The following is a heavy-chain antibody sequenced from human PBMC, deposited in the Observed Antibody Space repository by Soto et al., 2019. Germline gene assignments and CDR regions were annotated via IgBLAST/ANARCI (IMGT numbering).Heavy chain of an antibody. J-gene: IGHJ6*02. Sequence: SETLSLTCTVSGGSISSGGYYWSWIRQHPGKGLDWIGYIYYSGSTYYNPSLKSRVTISADTSKNHFSLKLSSVTAADTVVYFCARLSYSSGSIIPVAQYDMEVWGQGTTVTVSS. V-gene: IGHV4-61*03. D-gene: IGHD6-19*01. CDR3: ARLSYSSGSIIPVAQYDMEV. CDR2: IYYSGST. CDR1: GGSISSGGYY.